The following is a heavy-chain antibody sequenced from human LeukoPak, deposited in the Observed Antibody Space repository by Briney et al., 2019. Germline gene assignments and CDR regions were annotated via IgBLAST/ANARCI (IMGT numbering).Heavy chain of an antibody. D-gene: IGHD3-22*01. CDR3: ARDLNYYDTSGYLIV. Sequence: GASVKVSCKASGYTFTGYYLHWVRQAPGQGLEWMGWINPNSGATNYPQKFQGRVTMTRDTSITTAYMELSRLRSDDTAVYYCARDLNYYDTSGYLIVWGQGTTVTVSS. J-gene: IGHJ3*01. CDR2: INPNSGAT. V-gene: IGHV1-2*02. CDR1: GYTFTGYY.